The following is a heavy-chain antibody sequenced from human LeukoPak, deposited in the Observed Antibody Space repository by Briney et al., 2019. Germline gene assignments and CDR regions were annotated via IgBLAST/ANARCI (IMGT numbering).Heavy chain of an antibody. CDR1: GGSINSGFYF. CDR3: ARDLGSGLVGATWFDP. J-gene: IGHJ5*02. Sequence: SETLSLTCIVSGGSINSGFYFWSWIRQPAGKGLEWIGRIDTSGSTNYNPSLKSRVTISLDTSKNQFSLKLSSVTAADTALYYCARDLGSGLVGATWFDPWGQGTQVTVSS. CDR2: IDTSGST. D-gene: IGHD1-26*01. V-gene: IGHV4-61*02.